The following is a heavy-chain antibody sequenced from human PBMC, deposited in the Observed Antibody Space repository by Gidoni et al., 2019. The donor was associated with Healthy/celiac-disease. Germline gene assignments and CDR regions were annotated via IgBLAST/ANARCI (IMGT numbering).Heavy chain of an antibody. D-gene: IGHD4-17*01. Sequence: EVQLVESGGVVVQPGGSLRLSCSASGFTFDDYTMHWVRQAPGKGLEWVSLISWDGGSTYYADSVKGRFTISRDNSKNSLYLQMNSLRTEDTALYYCAKSVHDYGDYYYYYGMDVWGQGTTVTVSS. V-gene: IGHV3-43*01. CDR3: AKSVHDYGDYYYYYGMDV. J-gene: IGHJ6*02. CDR1: GFTFDDYT. CDR2: ISWDGGST.